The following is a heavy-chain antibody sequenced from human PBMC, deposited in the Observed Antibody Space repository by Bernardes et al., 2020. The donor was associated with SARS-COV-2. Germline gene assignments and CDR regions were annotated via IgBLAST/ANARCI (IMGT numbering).Heavy chain of an antibody. CDR1: GFTFSGYG. V-gene: IGHV3-30*18. D-gene: IGHD3-3*01. CDR2: ISYDGSIK. J-gene: IGHJ3*02. Sequence: GGSRRLSCAASGFTFSGYGMHWVRQAPGKGLEWVAVISYDGSIKYYTESVKGRFTISRDNSKDTLFLQMNSLRAEDTAVYYCAKHQGRFFGVVQIWDAFDIWGQGTMVTVSS. CDR3: AKHQGRFFGVVQIWDAFDI.